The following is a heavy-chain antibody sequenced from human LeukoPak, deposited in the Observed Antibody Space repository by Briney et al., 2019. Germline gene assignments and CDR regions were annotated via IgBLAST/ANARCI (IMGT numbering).Heavy chain of an antibody. Sequence: PSETLCLACTVSGVSISSSSYYWGWIRQPRGKGLEWIGSIYCSGSTYYNPSLKSRVTISVDTSKNQFSLKLSSVTAADTAVYYCASPYGSGTPRSRSPYYFDYWGQGTLVTVSS. V-gene: IGHV4-39*01. J-gene: IGHJ4*02. D-gene: IGHD3-10*01. CDR3: ASPYGSGTPRSRSPYYFDY. CDR1: GVSISSSSYY. CDR2: IYCSGST.